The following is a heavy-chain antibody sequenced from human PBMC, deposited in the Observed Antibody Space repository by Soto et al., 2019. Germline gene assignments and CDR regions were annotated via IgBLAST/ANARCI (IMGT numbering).Heavy chain of an antibody. D-gene: IGHD1-26*01. Sequence: PSETLSLTCAVSGYSISSGYYWGGIRQPPGKGLEWIGSIYHSGSTYYNPSLKSRVTISVDTSKNQFSLKLSSVTAADTAVYYCARAFRRGSPRWGQGTMVTVSS. CDR3: ARAFRRGSPR. V-gene: IGHV4-38-2*01. J-gene: IGHJ3*01. CDR2: IYHSGST. CDR1: GYSISSGYY.